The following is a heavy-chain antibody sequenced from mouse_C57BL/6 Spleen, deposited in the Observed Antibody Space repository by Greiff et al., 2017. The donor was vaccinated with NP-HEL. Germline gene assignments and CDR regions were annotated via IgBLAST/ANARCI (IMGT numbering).Heavy chain of an antibody. CDR2: ICDGGSYT. Sequence: EVHLVESGGGLVKPGGSLKLSCAASGFTFSSYAMSWVRQTPEKRLEWVATICDGGSYTYYPDNVKGRFTISRDNANNNLYLQMSHLKSEDTAMYYCARGRAMDYWGQGTSVTVSS. V-gene: IGHV5-4*01. J-gene: IGHJ4*01. CDR3: ARGRAMDY. CDR1: GFTFSSYA.